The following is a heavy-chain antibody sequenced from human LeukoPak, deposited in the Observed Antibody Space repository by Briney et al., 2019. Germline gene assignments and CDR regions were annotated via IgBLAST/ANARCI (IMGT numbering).Heavy chain of an antibody. CDR2: ISAYNGNT. CDR1: GYTFTSYG. D-gene: IGHD4/OR15-4a*01. Sequence: ASVKVSCKASGYTFTSYGISWVRQAPGQGLEWMGWISAYNGNTNYAQKLQGRVTMTTDTSTSTAYMELRSLRSDDTAVYYCASSLVDPDYVHFDYWGQGTLVTVSS. CDR3: ASSLVDPDYVHFDY. V-gene: IGHV1-18*01. J-gene: IGHJ4*02.